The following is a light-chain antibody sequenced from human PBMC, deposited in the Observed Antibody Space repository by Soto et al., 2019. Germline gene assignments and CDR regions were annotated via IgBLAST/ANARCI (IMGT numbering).Light chain of an antibody. CDR2: TDY. CDR3: ASWDDNLNGRV. J-gene: IGLJ3*02. V-gene: IGLV1-44*01. CDR1: SSNIGTYT. Sequence: QSVLTQPPSASGTPGQRVTISCSGTSSNIGTYTVNWYQQLPGTAPKLLIYTDYQRPSGVPDRFSGSKSGTSASLAINGLHSEYEADYYCASWDDNLNGRVFGGGTKVTVL.